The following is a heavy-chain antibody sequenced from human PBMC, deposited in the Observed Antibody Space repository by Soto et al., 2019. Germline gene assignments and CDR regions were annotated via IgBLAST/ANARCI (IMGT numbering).Heavy chain of an antibody. CDR2: ISWDGGST. V-gene: IGHV3-43*01. D-gene: IGHD3-10*01. Sequence: GGSLRLSCTASRFTFDDYTMHWVRQAPGKGLEWVSLISWDGGSTSYADSVKGRFTISRDNSKNSLYLHMNSLRTEDTAVYYCAKDLWPDMVRGATLDYFYYGMDVWGQGTTVTVAS. J-gene: IGHJ6*02. CDR3: AKDLWPDMVRGATLDYFYYGMDV. CDR1: RFTFDDYT.